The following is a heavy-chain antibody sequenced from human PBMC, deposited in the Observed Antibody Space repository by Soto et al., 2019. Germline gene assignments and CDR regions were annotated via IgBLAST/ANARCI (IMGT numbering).Heavy chain of an antibody. V-gene: IGHV1-69*13. CDR1: GGTFSSYA. Sequence: ASVKVSCKASGGTFSSYAISWVRQAPGQGLEWMGGIIPIFGTANYAQKFQGRVTITADESTSTAYMELSSLRSEDTAVYYCASATESPGRFDYWGQGTLVTVSS. CDR2: IIPIFGTA. D-gene: IGHD2-15*01. CDR3: ASATESPGRFDY. J-gene: IGHJ4*02.